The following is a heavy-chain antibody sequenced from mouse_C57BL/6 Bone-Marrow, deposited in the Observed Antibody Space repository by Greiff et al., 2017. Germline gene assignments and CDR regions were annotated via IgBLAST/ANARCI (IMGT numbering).Heavy chain of an antibody. CDR2: IYPGDGDT. CDR3: SRGGYDAWFAY. CDR1: GYAFSSSW. D-gene: IGHD2-2*01. J-gene: IGHJ3*01. Sequence: VKLQESGPELVTPGASVKISCKASGYAFSSSWMNWVKQRPGKGLEWIGRIYPGDGDTNYNGKFKGTATLTADKSSSTAYMQLSSLTSEDSAVYFCSRGGYDAWFAYWGQGTLVTVSA. V-gene: IGHV1-82*01.